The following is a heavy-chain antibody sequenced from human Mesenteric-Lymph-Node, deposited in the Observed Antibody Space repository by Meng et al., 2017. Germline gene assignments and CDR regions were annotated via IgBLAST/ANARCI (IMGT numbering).Heavy chain of an antibody. Sequence: GSLRLSCTVSGYSISSGYYWGWIRQPPGKGLEWIGSIYYSGSTYYNPSLKSRVTISVDTSKNQFSLKLSSVTAADTAVYYCARSQEVTHDAFDIWGQGTMVTVSS. V-gene: IGHV4-38-2*02. D-gene: IGHD5-18*01. CDR1: GYSISSGYY. CDR3: ARSQEVTHDAFDI. CDR2: IYYSGST. J-gene: IGHJ3*02.